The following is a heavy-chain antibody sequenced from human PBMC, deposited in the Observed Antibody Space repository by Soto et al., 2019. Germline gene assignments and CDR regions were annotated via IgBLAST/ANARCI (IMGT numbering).Heavy chain of an antibody. J-gene: IGHJ3*02. CDR3: ARPTYYYDSSGYYLDAFDI. CDR1: GYTFTSYG. V-gene: IGHV1-18*01. CDR2: ISAYNGNT. D-gene: IGHD3-22*01. Sequence: ASVKVSCKASGYTFTSYGISWVRQAPGQGLDWMGWISAYNGNTNYAQKLQGRVTMTTDTSTSTAYMELRSLRSDDTAVYYCARPTYYYDSSGYYLDAFDIWGQGTMVTVS.